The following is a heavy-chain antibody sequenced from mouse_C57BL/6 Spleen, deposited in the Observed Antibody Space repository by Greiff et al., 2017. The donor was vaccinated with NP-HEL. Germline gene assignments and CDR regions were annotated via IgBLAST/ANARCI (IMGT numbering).Heavy chain of an antibody. Sequence: EVMLVESGGGLVQPGGSLKLSCAASGFTFSDYGMAWVRQAPRKGPEWVAFISNLAYSIYYADTVTGRFTISRENAKNTLYLEMSSLRSEDTAMYYCARETGNYGFAYWGQGTLVTVSA. CDR2: ISNLAYSI. V-gene: IGHV5-15*01. D-gene: IGHD2-1*01. CDR3: ARETGNYGFAY. J-gene: IGHJ3*01. CDR1: GFTFSDYG.